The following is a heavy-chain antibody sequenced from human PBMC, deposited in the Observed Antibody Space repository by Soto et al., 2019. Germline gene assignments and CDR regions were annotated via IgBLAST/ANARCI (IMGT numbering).Heavy chain of an antibody. CDR2: IRGYNGNT. CDR1: GYGFTSYG. D-gene: IGHD3-16*02. CDR3: ARDGRQEFHDTVWGSSRPHDAFEL. V-gene: IGHV1-18*04. Sequence: QVQLVQSGAELKKPGASVKVSCKASGYGFTSYGLVWVRQAPGQGLEWMGWIRGYNGNTKYGQSVQGRVTMTKDASASTAFMELRSLRSDDTAVYYCARDGRQEFHDTVWGSSRPHDAFELWGQGTTVTVSS. J-gene: IGHJ3*01.